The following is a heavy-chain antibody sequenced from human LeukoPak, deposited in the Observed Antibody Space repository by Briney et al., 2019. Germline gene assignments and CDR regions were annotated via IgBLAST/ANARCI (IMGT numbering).Heavy chain of an antibody. CDR1: GGSISSYY. CDR2: IYYSGTT. D-gene: IGHD6-6*01. CDR3: ASSYSTSWTVDY. J-gene: IGHJ4*02. V-gene: IGHV4-59*08. Sequence: PSETLSLTCTVSGGSISSYYWSWIRQPPAKGLEWIGYIYYSGTTNCNPSLKSRVTISVDTSKNQFSLKLSSVTAADTAVYYCASSYSTSWTVDYWGQGTLVTVSS.